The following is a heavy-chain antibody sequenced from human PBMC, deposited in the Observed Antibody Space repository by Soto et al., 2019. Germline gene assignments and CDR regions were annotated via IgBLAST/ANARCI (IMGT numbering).Heavy chain of an antibody. V-gene: IGHV3-48*02. D-gene: IGHD4-4*01. CDR3: ARETGLSTVTMDFDY. Sequence: PGGSLRLSCAASGFTFSSYSMNWVRQAPGKGLEWVSYISSSSSTIYYADSVKGRFTISRDNAKNSLYLQMNSLRDEDTAVYYCARETGLSTVTMDFDYWGQGTLVTVSS. CDR1: GFTFSSYS. CDR2: ISSSSSTI. J-gene: IGHJ4*02.